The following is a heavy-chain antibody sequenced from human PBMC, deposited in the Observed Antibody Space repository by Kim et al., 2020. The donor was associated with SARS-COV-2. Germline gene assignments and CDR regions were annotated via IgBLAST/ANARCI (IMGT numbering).Heavy chain of an antibody. D-gene: IGHD3-9*01. CDR2: INPSGGST. CDR3: ARGSPVYYDILTGYYRDY. Sequence: ASVKVSCKASGYTFTSYYMHWVRQAPGQGLEWMGIINPSGGSTSYAQKFQGRVTMTRNTSTSTVYMALSSLRSEDTAVYYCARGSPVYYDILTGYYRDYWGQGTLVTVSS. V-gene: IGHV1-46*01. J-gene: IGHJ4*02. CDR1: GYTFTSYY.